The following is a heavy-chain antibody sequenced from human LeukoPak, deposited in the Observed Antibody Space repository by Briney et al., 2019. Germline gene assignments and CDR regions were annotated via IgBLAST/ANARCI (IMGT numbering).Heavy chain of an antibody. V-gene: IGHV3-20*04. J-gene: IGHJ4*02. Sequence: GGSLRLSCAASGFTFDDYGMSWVRQAPGQGLEWVSGINWNGGSTGYADSVKGRFTISRDNAKNSLYMQMNSLRAEDTALYYCARVSSGWSPDYWGQGTLVTVSS. D-gene: IGHD6-19*01. CDR3: ARVSSGWSPDY. CDR2: INWNGGST. CDR1: GFTFDDYG.